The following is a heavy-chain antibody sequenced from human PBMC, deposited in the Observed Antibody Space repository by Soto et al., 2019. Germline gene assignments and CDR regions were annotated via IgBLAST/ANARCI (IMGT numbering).Heavy chain of an antibody. D-gene: IGHD5-12*01. J-gene: IGHJ4*02. CDR3: ASRDGYTEFEY. CDR1: GFTFSGSA. CDR2: IRNKPSSYST. Sequence: PGGSLRLSCAAAGFTFSGSAMHWVRQASGKGLEWVGRIRNKPSSYSTAYAASVKGRFTISRDDSKNTAYLQMNSRKTEDTAVYHCASRDGYTEFEYWGEGTLVTVTS. V-gene: IGHV3-73*01.